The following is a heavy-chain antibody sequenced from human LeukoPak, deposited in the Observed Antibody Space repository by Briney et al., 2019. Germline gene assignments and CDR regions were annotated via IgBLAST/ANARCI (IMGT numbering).Heavy chain of an antibody. CDR2: MYPNSGNT. CDR1: GYTFTSYD. Sequence: ASVKVSCKASGYTFTSYDINWVRQAPGQGLEWMGWMYPNSGNTGYGQKFQGRVTMTRNTSISTAYMELSSLRSEDTAVYYCASLPSSRGGYVDYWGQGTLVTVSS. J-gene: IGHJ4*02. CDR3: ASLPSSRGGYVDY. D-gene: IGHD2-15*01. V-gene: IGHV1-8*01.